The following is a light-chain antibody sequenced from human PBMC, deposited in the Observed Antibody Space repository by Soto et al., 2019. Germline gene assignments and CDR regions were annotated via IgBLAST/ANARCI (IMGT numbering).Light chain of an antibody. CDR2: DVT. CDR3: CSFAGSYSYV. J-gene: IGLJ1*01. Sequence: QFALTQPRSVPASPGQSVTISCTGTSSDVGRYDYVSWYQQHPGKAPKLIVYDVTERPSGVPDRFSGSKSGNTASLTISGLQAEDEADYSCCSFAGSYSYVFGTGTKVTVL. CDR1: SSDVGRYDY. V-gene: IGLV2-11*01.